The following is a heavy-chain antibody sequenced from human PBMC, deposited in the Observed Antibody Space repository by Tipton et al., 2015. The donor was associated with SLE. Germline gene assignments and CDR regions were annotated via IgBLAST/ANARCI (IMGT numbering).Heavy chain of an antibody. CDR2: IYFSGST. Sequence: TLSLTCTVSRGAISRGGYYWSWIRQHPGKGLEWIGFIYFSGSTFYNPSLKSRVTISVDTSKNQFSLQLSSVTAADTAVYYCAKLVDSSGYYGHAFDIWGQGTMVTVSS. V-gene: IGHV4-31*03. J-gene: IGHJ3*02. CDR3: AKLVDSSGYYGHAFDI. CDR1: RGAISRGGYY. D-gene: IGHD3-22*01.